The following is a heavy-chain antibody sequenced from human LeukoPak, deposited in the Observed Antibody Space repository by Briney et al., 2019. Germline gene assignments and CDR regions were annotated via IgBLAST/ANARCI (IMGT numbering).Heavy chain of an antibody. D-gene: IGHD3-22*01. Sequence: GGSLRLSCAASGFTFSSYGMHWVRQAPGKGLEWVAFIRYDGSNKYYADSVKGRFTISRDNSKNTLYLQMNSLRAEDTAAYYCARVYYYDSSGYLNPFDYWGQGTLVTVSS. CDR2: IRYDGSNK. CDR3: ARVYYYDSSGYLNPFDY. J-gene: IGHJ4*02. CDR1: GFTFSSYG. V-gene: IGHV3-30*02.